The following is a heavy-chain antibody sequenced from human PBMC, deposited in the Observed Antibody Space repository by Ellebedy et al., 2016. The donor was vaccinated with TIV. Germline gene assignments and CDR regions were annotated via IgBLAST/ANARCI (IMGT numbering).Heavy chain of an antibody. CDR1: GFMFSTYS. J-gene: IGHJ6*02. CDR3: ARIYPTVMNHYFYYYGMDV. V-gene: IGHV3-21*01. Sequence: GGSLRLSCAASGFMFSTYSMNWVRQAPGKGLEWVSSISSSSSYIYYADSVKGRFTISRDNAKNSLYLQMNSLRAEDTAVYYCARIYPTVMNHYFYYYGMDVWGPGTTVTVSS. CDR2: ISSSSSYI. D-gene: IGHD4-17*01.